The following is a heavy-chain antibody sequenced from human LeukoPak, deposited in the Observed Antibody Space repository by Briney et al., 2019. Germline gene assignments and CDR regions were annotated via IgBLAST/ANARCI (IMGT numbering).Heavy chain of an antibody. CDR3: ARVLGYYGSGSFLDP. D-gene: IGHD3-10*01. Sequence: GSLRLSCAASGFTVSSNYMSWVRQAPGKGLEWVSVIYSGGSTYYADSVKGRFTISRDNSKNTLYLQMNSLRAEDTAVYYCARVLGYYGSGSFLDPWGQGTLVTVSS. CDR2: IYSGGST. V-gene: IGHV3-53*01. CDR1: GFTVSSNY. J-gene: IGHJ5*02.